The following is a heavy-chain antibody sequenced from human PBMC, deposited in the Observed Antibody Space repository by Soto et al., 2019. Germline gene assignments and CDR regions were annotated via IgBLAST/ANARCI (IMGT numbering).Heavy chain of an antibody. V-gene: IGHV6-1*01. CDR3: AREAGRITIFGVVIIGYYGMDV. D-gene: IGHD3-3*01. CDR2: TYYRSKWYN. Sequence: SQTLSLTCAISGDSVSSNSAAWNWIRQSPSRGLEWLGRTYYRSKWYNDYAVAVKSRITINPDTSKNQFSLQLNSVTPEETAVYYCAREAGRITIFGVVIIGYYGMDVWGQGTTVTAP. J-gene: IGHJ6*02. CDR1: GDSVSSNSAA.